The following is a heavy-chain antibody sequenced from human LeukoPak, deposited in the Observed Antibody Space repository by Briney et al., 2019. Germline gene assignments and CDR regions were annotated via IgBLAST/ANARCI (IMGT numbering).Heavy chain of an antibody. CDR2: IYYSGST. D-gene: IGHD3-10*01. J-gene: IGHJ4*02. V-gene: IGHV4-30-4*01. Sequence: PSETLSLTCTVSGGSISSGDYYWSWIRQPPGKGLEWIGYIYYSGSTYYNPSLKSRVTISVDTSKNQFSLKLSSVTAADTAVYYCARSHGSGIGLDYWGQGTLVTVSS. CDR1: GGSISSGDYY. CDR3: ARSHGSGIGLDY.